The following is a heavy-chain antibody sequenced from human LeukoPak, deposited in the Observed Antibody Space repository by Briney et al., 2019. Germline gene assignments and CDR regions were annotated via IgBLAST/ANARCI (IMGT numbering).Heavy chain of an antibody. CDR3: ARVGGTNYYYYGMDV. CDR1: GGSISNCY. Sequence: SETLSLTCTVSGGSISNCYWSWIRQPPAKGLEWIGYIYYSGSTNYNPSLKSRVTISVDTSKNQFSLKLSSVTAADTAVYYCARVGGTNYYYYGMDVWGQGTTVTVSS. D-gene: IGHD1-26*01. CDR2: IYYSGST. J-gene: IGHJ6*02. V-gene: IGHV4-59*01.